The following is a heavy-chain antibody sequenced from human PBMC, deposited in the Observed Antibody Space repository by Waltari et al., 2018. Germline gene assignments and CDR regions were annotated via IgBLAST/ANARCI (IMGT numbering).Heavy chain of an antibody. CDR2: ISSSGSTT. V-gene: IGHV3-48*03. Sequence: EVQVVESGGGLVQPGGSLRLSCVASGFTFSNYELNWVRQAPGKGLEWVSYISSSGSTTYYADSVKGRFTISRDNAKNSMYLEMDSLRAEDTAVYYCARPSTEYYYYYYYMDVWGKGTTVTVS. CDR1: GFTFSNYE. CDR3: ARPSTEYYYYYYYMDV. J-gene: IGHJ6*03.